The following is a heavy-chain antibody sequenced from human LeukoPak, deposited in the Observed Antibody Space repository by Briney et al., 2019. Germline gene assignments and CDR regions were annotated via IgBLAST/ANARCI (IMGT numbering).Heavy chain of an antibody. CDR3: ARGLEVVTAISQGWFDP. V-gene: IGHV3-33*01. J-gene: IGHJ5*02. Sequence: PGGSLRLSCAASGFTFSSYGMHWVRQAPGKGLEWVAVIWYDGSNKYYADSVKGRFTISRDNSKNTLYLQMNSLRAEDTAVYYCARGLEVVTAISQGWFDPWGQGTQVTVSS. D-gene: IGHD2-21*02. CDR2: IWYDGSNK. CDR1: GFTFSSYG.